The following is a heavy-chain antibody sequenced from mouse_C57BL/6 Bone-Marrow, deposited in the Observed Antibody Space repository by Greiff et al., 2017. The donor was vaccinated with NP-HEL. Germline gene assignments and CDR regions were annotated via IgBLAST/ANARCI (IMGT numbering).Heavy chain of an antibody. CDR2: IYPGDGDT. Sequence: QVQLQQSGPELVKPGASVKISCKASGYAFSSSWMNWVKQRPGKGLEWIGRIYPGDGDTNYNGKFKGKATLTADKSSSTAYMQLSSLTSEDSAVYFCARGGYGGDYWGQGTTLTVSS. V-gene: IGHV1-82*01. J-gene: IGHJ2*01. D-gene: IGHD2-14*01. CDR1: GYAFSSSW. CDR3: ARGGYGGDY.